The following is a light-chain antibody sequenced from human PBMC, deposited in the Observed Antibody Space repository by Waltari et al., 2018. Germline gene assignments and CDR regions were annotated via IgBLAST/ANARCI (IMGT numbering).Light chain of an antibody. Sequence: VLTQSPGTLSLSPGERATLSCRASQSVSKYLAWYQQRPGQTPRLLIYAASTMATGDPDRFSGSGFGTDFSLTISRLEPEDFAVYYCQNHERLPATFGQGTKVEIK. CDR2: AAS. V-gene: IGKV3-20*01. CDR1: QSVSKY. CDR3: QNHERLPAT. J-gene: IGKJ1*01.